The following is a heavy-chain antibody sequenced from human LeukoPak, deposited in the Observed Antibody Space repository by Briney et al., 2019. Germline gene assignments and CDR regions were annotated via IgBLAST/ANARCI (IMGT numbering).Heavy chain of an antibody. V-gene: IGHV1-46*01. Sequence: ASVKVSCKASGYTFTSYYMHWVRQAPGQGLEWMGIINPSGGSTSYAQKFQGRVTMTRDMSTSTVYMELSSLRSEDTAVYYCAREAYTGWLESVVVAAYFDYWGQGTLVTVSS. CDR3: AREAYTGWLESVVVAAYFDY. D-gene: IGHD2-15*01. J-gene: IGHJ4*02. CDR2: INPSGGST. CDR1: GYTFTSYY.